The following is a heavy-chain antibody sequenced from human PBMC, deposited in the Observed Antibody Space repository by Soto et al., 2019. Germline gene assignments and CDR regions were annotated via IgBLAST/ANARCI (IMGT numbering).Heavy chain of an antibody. Sequence: SGPTLVNPXQTLTLTCTFSGFSLSTSGVGVGWIRQPPGKALEWLALIYWNDDKRYSPSLKSRLTITKDTSKNQVVLTMTNMDPVDTATYYCARSYVWGSYRIYYFDYWGQGTLVTVSS. CDR3: ARSYVWGSYRIYYFDY. D-gene: IGHD3-16*02. CDR1: GFSLSTSGVG. CDR2: IYWNDDK. V-gene: IGHV2-5*01. J-gene: IGHJ4*02.